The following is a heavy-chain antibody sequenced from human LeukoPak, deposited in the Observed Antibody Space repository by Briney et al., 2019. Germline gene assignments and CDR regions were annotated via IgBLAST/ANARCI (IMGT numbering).Heavy chain of an antibody. CDR1: GFTFSSYS. Sequence: GGSLRLSCAASGFTFSSYSMNWVRQAPGKWLEWVSSISSGSSYIYYADSVKGRFTISRDNAKNSLYLQMNSLRAEDTAVYYCARDRTRIVVVTSDYWGQGTLVTVSS. CDR3: ARDRTRIVVVTSDY. D-gene: IGHD3-22*01. CDR2: ISSGSSYI. J-gene: IGHJ4*02. V-gene: IGHV3-21*01.